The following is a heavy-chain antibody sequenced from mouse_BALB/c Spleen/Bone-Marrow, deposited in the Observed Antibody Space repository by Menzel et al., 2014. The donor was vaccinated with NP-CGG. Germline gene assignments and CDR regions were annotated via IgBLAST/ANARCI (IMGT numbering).Heavy chain of an antibody. Sequence: EVNVVESGGGLVKPGGSLKLSCAASGFTFSSYAMSWVRQSPEKRLEWVAEISSGGSYTYYPDTVTGRFTISRDNAKNTLYLEMSSLRSEDTAMYYCARDSSGYFDYWGQGTTPTVSS. J-gene: IGHJ2*01. CDR1: GFTFSSYA. D-gene: IGHD3-1*01. CDR3: ARDSSGYFDY. CDR2: ISSGGSYT. V-gene: IGHV5-9-4*01.